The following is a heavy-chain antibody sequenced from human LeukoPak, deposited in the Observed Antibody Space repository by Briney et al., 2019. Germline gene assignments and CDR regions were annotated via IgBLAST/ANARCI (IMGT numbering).Heavy chain of an antibody. CDR3: AKALFSSSGPLDY. Sequence: SGGSLRLSCAASGFTFSIHGMNWVRQAPGKGLEWVSSISSSSSYIYYADSVKGRFTISRDNAKNSLYLQMNSLRAEDTALYYCAKALFSSSGPLDYWGQGTLVTVSS. CDR2: ISSSSSYI. D-gene: IGHD6-13*01. J-gene: IGHJ4*02. CDR1: GFTFSIHG. V-gene: IGHV3-21*04.